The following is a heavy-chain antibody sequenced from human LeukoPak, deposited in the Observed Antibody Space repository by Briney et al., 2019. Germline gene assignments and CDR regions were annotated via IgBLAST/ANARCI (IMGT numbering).Heavy chain of an antibody. CDR3: GREGQHLERGNSIDI. Sequence: ASVTVSCKASGYIFTTYVIHWVRQAPGQGLEWMGWMHIGNSDIKYSQKFQGRVTFTRDTSASTAYMDLSSLRSEDTAVYYCGREGQHLERGNSIDIWGQGTLVTVSS. J-gene: IGHJ3*02. CDR2: MHIGNSDI. V-gene: IGHV1-3*04. D-gene: IGHD1-1*01. CDR1: GYIFTTYV.